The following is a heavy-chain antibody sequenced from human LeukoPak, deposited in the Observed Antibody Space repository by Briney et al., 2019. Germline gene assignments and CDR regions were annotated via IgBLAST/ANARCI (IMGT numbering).Heavy chain of an antibody. CDR2: RSNDII. Sequence: PGGSLRLSCAASGFTFSSYGMHWVRQAPGKGLEWISYRSNDIIRYADSVKGRFIISRDNAKNSLYLQMNSLRAEDTAVYYCARDLSWSFDYWGQGTLVTVSS. CDR1: GFTFSSYG. CDR3: ARDLSWSFDY. D-gene: IGHD3-10*01. J-gene: IGHJ4*02. V-gene: IGHV3-48*01.